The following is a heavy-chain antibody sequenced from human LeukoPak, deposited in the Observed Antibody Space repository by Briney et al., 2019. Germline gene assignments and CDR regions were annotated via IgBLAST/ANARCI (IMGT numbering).Heavy chain of an antibody. CDR1: GFTFDDYA. D-gene: IGHD6-13*01. J-gene: IGHJ5*02. V-gene: IGHV3-9*01. CDR3: AKGPEAAGNRWFDP. CDR2: ISWNSGSI. Sequence: GGSLRLSCSASGFTFDDYAMHWVRQAPGKGLEWVSGISWNSGSIGYADSVKGRFTISRDNAKTSLYLQMNSLRAEDTALYYCAKGPEAAGNRWFDPWGQGTLVTVSS.